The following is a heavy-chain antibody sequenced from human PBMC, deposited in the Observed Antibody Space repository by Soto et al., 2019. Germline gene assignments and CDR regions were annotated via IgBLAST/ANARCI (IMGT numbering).Heavy chain of an antibody. D-gene: IGHD6-13*01. CDR1: GFTFRSFT. V-gene: IGHV3-21*01. CDR2: ISSNSAYI. CDR3: TRDASRDSSARGWFDP. Sequence: GSPRLSFGASGFTFRSFTMKWVRQAPGKGLEWVSTISSNSAYIYYTDALRGRFTISRDNAKNSLHLQMNSLRAEDTAVYYCTRDASRDSSARGWFDPWGPGTLVTVSS. J-gene: IGHJ5*02.